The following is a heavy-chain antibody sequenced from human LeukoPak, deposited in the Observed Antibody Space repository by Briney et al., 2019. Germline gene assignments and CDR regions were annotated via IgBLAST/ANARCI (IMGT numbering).Heavy chain of an antibody. CDR3: ARGNEGYDYCWRH. Sequence: SVKVPCKASGGTFSSYAISWVRQAPGQGLEWMGGIIPIFGTANYAQKFQGRVTITADESTSTAYMELSSLRSEDTAVYYCARGNEGYDYCWRHWGQGTLVTVSS. D-gene: IGHD5-12*01. CDR1: GGTFSSYA. CDR2: IIPIFGTA. J-gene: IGHJ4*02. V-gene: IGHV1-69*01.